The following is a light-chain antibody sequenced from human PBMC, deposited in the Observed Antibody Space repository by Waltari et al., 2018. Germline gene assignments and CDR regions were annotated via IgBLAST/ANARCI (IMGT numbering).Light chain of an antibody. V-gene: IGLV2-23*01. J-gene: IGLJ1*01. Sequence: QSALTQPASVSGSPGQSLTISCTGASADLASYNLVSWYQHHPAQAPKPVIYEAVKRPSGVSDLFSGAKSGTTASLIISGLQADDEADYYCCSYTGSSTSYGCGSGTKVTVL. CDR2: EAV. CDR1: SADLASYNL. CDR3: CSYTGSSTSYG.